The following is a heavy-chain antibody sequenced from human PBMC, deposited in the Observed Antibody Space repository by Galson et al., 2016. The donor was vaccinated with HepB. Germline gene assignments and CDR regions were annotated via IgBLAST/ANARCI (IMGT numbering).Heavy chain of an antibody. D-gene: IGHD5-18*01. CDR1: GFSFSNYA. Sequence: SLRLSCAASGFSFSNYAMRWVRQAPGKGLEWVSGTYGGGHKTHYAESLKGRFTVSRDNSENTLYLQMNSLRVDDTAVYYCAKDGGDSDGTYDYWGQGTLVTVSS. V-gene: IGHV3-23*01. J-gene: IGHJ4*02. CDR2: TYGGGHKT. CDR3: AKDGGDSDGTYDY.